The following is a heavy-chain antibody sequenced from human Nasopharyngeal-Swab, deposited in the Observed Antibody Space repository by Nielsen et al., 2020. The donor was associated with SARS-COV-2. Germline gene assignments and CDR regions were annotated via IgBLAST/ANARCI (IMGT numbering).Heavy chain of an antibody. V-gene: IGHV3-23*01. CDR3: AKERRATIFGAVDAFDI. CDR1: GFTFSSYA. Sequence: GESLKISCAASGFTFSSYALSWVRQAPGKGLEYISGGGGRAYYADSVKGRFTISRDNSKNPVYLQMNSLRAEDTAVYYCAKERRATIFGAVDAFDIWGQGTMVTVSP. J-gene: IGHJ3*02. D-gene: IGHD3-3*01. CDR2: ISGGGGRA.